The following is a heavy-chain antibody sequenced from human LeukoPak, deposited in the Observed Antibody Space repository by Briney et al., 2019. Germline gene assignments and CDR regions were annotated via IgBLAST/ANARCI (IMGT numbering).Heavy chain of an antibody. CDR3: TTVPYGDYNFDY. J-gene: IGHJ4*02. D-gene: IGHD4-17*01. Sequence: PGGSLRLSCAASGFTFSNAWLSWVRQAPGKGLEWVGCIKSKTDGGTTDYAAPVKGRFTISRDDSKNTLYLQMNSLKTEDTAIYFCTTVPYGDYNFDYWGRGTLVTVSS. V-gene: IGHV3-15*01. CDR1: GFTFSNAW. CDR2: IKSKTDGGTT.